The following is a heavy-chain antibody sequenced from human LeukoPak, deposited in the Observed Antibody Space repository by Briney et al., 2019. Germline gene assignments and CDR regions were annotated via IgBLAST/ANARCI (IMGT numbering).Heavy chain of an antibody. J-gene: IGHJ4*02. CDR1: GFTFSSYA. D-gene: IGHD4-17*01. CDR2: TSGSGGST. V-gene: IGHV3-23*01. CDR3: ASPLNGDPMGYYFDY. Sequence: GGSLRLSCAASGFTFSSYAMSWVRQAPGKGLEWVSATSGSGGSTYYADSVKGRFTISRDNSKNTLYLQMNSLRAEDTAVYYCASPLNGDPMGYYFDYWGQGTLVTVSS.